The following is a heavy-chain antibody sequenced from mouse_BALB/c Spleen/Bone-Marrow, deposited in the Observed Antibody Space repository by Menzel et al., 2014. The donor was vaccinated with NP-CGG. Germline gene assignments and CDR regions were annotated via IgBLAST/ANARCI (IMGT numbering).Heavy chain of an antibody. CDR2: IDPENGDT. CDR3: NAQNYCYGTWFAY. Sequence: EVQLQQSGAELVRSGASVKLSCIASGFNIKDYYMHWVKQRPEQGLEWIGWIDPENGDTEYAPKFQGKATMTADTSSNTAYLQLSSLTSEDTAVCYCNAQNYCYGTWFAYWGQGTLVTGSA. D-gene: IGHD1-2*01. V-gene: IGHV14-4*02. CDR1: GFNIKDYY. J-gene: IGHJ3*01.